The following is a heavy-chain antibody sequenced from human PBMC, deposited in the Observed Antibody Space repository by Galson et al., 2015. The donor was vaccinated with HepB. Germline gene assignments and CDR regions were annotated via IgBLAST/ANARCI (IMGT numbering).Heavy chain of an antibody. D-gene: IGHD1-1*01. V-gene: IGHV3-23*01. Sequence: SLRLSCAASGFTFSSYAMSWVRQAPGKGLEWVSAISGSGGSTYYADSVKGRFTISRDNSKNTLYLQMNSLRAEDTAVYYCAKLGGGTTGYYGMDVWGQGTLVTVSS. CDR3: AKLGGGTTGYYGMDV. CDR2: ISGSGGST. J-gene: IGHJ6*02. CDR1: GFTFSSYA.